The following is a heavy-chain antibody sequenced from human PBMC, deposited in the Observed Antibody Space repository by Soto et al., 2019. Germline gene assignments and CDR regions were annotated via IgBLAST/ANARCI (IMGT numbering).Heavy chain of an antibody. CDR1: GFAFSSFD. CDR2: LSSSGGTT. D-gene: IGHD3-10*01. CDR3: ARVSGIILPNY. V-gene: IGHV3-23*01. Sequence: EVQLLESGGDLVQPGGSLSLSCVASGFAFSSFDLSWVRQAPGKGLEWVSGLSSSGGTTYYADFVKGRFTVSRDNSKNTLYLQMDSLRLDDTGVYYCARVSGIILPNYWGKGARVTLSS. J-gene: IGHJ4*02.